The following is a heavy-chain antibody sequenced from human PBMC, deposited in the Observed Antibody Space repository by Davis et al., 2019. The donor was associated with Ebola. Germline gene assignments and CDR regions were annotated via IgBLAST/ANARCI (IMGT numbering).Heavy chain of an antibody. CDR1: GYSFTSYW. CDR3: ARHFSTTGTPGSFDI. V-gene: IGHV5-51*01. CDR2: IYPGDSDT. Sequence: GESLKISCKGSGYSFTSYWIGWVRQMPGKGLEWMGIIYPGDSDTRYSPSFQGQVTISVDKSISTAYLQWSSLKASDTAMYYCARHFSTTGTPGSFDIWGQGTMVTVSS. J-gene: IGHJ3*02. D-gene: IGHD1-1*01.